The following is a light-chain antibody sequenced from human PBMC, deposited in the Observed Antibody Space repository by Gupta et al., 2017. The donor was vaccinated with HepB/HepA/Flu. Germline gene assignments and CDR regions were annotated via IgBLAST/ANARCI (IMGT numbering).Light chain of an antibody. CDR3: QQDDISLT. J-gene: IGKJ4*01. CDR1: QDISNY. CDR2: DAS. V-gene: IGKV1-33*01. Sequence: DIQMTQSPSSLSASVGDRVTITCQASQDISNYLNWYQQKPGKAPKLLIYDASNLETGVPSRFSGSGSGTDFTFTISSLQPEDIATYYCQQDDISLTFGGGTKVEIK.